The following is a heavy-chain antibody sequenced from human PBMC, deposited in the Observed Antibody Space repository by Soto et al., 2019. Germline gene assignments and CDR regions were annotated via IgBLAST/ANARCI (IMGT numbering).Heavy chain of an antibody. D-gene: IGHD6-19*01. CDR1: GFTFSTYA. CDR3: AKEQGSGWLDFDC. Sequence: PGGSLRLSCSASGFTFSTYAMSWVRQAPGKGLEWVSGITGTTAITYDADSVKGRFAISRDNSKNTLYLQMNSLRAEDTAVYYCAKEQGSGWLDFDCWGQGTLVTVSS. J-gene: IGHJ4*02. V-gene: IGHV3-23*01. CDR2: ITGTTAIT.